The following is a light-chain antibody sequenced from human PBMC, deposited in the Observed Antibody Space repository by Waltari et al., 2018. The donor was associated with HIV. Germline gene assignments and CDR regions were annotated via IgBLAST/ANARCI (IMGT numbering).Light chain of an antibody. J-gene: IGLJ1*01. CDR3: NSRDSSGNHHYV. CDR2: GKN. V-gene: IGLV3-19*01. Sequence: SSELTQDPAVSVALGQTVRITCQGDSLRSYYASWYQQKPGQAPVLVIYGKNNRPSGIPDRFSGSSSGNTASLTITGAQAEDEADYYCNSRDSSGNHHYVFGTGTKVIVL. CDR1: SLRSYY.